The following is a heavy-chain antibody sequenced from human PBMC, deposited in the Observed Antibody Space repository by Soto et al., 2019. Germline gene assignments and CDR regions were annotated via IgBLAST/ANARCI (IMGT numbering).Heavy chain of an antibody. Sequence: QVQLVESGGGVVQPGRSLRLSCAASGFTFSSYGMHWVRQAPGKGLEWVAVISYDGSNKYYADSVKGRFTISRDNSKNTLYLQMNSLRAEDTAVYYCAKIELAHDAFDIWGQGTMVTVSS. CDR2: ISYDGSNK. CDR3: AKIELAHDAFDI. CDR1: GFTFSSYG. J-gene: IGHJ3*02. V-gene: IGHV3-30*18. D-gene: IGHD6-13*01.